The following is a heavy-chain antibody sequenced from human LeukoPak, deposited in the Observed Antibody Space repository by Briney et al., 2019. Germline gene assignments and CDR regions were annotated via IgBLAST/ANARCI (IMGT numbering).Heavy chain of an antibody. CDR2: INPSGGST. D-gene: IGHD1-26*01. CDR3: ARIGIMGAFGY. CDR1: GYTFTSYY. J-gene: IGHJ4*02. Sequence: ASVKVSCKASGYTFTSYYMHWVRHAPGQGLEWMGIINPSGGSTSYAQKFQGRVTMTRDMSTSTVYMELSSLRSEDTAVYYCARIGIMGAFGYWGQGTLVTVSS. V-gene: IGHV1-46*01.